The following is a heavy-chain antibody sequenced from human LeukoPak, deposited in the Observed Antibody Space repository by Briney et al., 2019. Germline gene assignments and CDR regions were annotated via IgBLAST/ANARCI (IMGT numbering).Heavy chain of an antibody. Sequence: GGSLRLSCAASGFTFSSYAMSWVRQAPGKGLEWVSAISGSGGSTYYADSVKGRFTISRDNSKNTLYLQMNSLRAEDTAVYYCAKDEAVLWLRELLSQGNYFDYWGQGTLVTVSS. D-gene: IGHD3-10*01. CDR2: ISGSGGST. J-gene: IGHJ4*02. CDR3: AKDEAVLWLRELLSQGNYFDY. CDR1: GFTFSSYA. V-gene: IGHV3-23*01.